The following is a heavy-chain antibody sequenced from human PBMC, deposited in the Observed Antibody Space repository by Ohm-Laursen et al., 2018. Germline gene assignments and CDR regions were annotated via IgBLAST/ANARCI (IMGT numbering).Heavy chain of an antibody. J-gene: IGHJ5*02. CDR3: AKARRTYDSDWFDH. D-gene: IGHD3-16*01. CDR1: GFTFSSYG. CDR2: ISYDGSNK. Sequence: SLRLSCAASGFTFSSYGMHWVRQAPGKGLEWVAVISYDGSNKYYADSVKGRFTISRDNSKNTLYLQMNSLRAEDTAVYYCAKARRTYDSDWFDHWGRGTLVTVSS. V-gene: IGHV3-30*18.